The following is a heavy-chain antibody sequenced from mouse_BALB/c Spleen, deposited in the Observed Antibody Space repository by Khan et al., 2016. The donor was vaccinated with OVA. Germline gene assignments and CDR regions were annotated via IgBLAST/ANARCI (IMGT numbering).Heavy chain of an antibody. CDR1: GYSITSGYG. V-gene: IGHV3-2*02. J-gene: IGHJ2*01. CDR2: ISYSGST. CDR3: ARTARIKY. D-gene: IGHD1-2*01. Sequence: EVKLQESGPGLVKPSQSLSLTCTVTGYSITSGYGWNWLRQFPGNKLEWMGYISYSGSTNYNPPLKSRISTTRDTSKNQYFLQLNSVTTEDTATYYCARTARIKYWGQGTTLTVSS.